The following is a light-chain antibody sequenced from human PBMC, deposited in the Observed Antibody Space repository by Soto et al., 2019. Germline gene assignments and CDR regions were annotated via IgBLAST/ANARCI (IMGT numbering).Light chain of an antibody. Sequence: QSVLTQPPSASGTPGQRVTISCSGSSSNIGSNYVYWYQQLPGTAPQLLIYRNNQRPSGVPDRFSGSKSGTSASLAISALRSEDKADYYCTVWAYRLRGRLFGGGTKLTVL. J-gene: IGLJ2*01. CDR2: RNN. CDR3: TVWAYRLRGRL. CDR1: SSNIGSNY. V-gene: IGLV1-47*01.